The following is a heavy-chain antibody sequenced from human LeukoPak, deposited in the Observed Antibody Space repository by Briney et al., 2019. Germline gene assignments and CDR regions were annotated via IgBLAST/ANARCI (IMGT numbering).Heavy chain of an antibody. V-gene: IGHV3-23*01. CDR2: ISGSGGST. Sequence: GGSLRLSCAASGFTFSSYAMSWVRQAPGKGLEWVSAISGSGGSTYYADSVKGRFTISRDNSKNTLYLQMNSLRAEDTAVYYCXKPXLXYCXXTSCYVXAXDIWGQXXXVTV. CDR3: XKPXLXYCXXTSCYVXAXDI. J-gene: IGHJ3*02. CDR1: GFTFSSYA. D-gene: IGHD2-2*01.